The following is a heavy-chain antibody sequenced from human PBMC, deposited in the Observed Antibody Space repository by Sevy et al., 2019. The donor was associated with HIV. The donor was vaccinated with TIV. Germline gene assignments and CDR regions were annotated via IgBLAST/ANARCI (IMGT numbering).Heavy chain of an antibody. CDR2: LSFGWGEI. D-gene: IGHD2-8*01. Sequence: GGSLRLSCAASGFTFSKYSMSWVRQPPGKGLEWVSTLSFGWGEINYADSVSGRFTISRDNSKRSVYLQMNNLGPEDTAVYYCAREGCTKPHDYWGQGTMVTVSS. V-gene: IGHV3-23*01. CDR3: AREGCTKPHDY. J-gene: IGHJ4*02. CDR1: GFTFSKYS.